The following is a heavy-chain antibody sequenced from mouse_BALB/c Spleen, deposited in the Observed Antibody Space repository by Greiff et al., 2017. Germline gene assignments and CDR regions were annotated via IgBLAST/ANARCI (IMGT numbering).Heavy chain of an antibody. CDR3: ARDFDY. V-gene: IGHV5-17*02. CDR2: ISSGSSTI. Sequence: EVNLVESGGGLVQPGGSRKLSCAASGFTFSSFGMHWVRQAPEKGLEWVAYISSGSSTIYYADTVKGRFTISRDNPKNTLFLQMTSLRSEDTAMYYCARDFDYWGQGTTLTVSS. CDR1: GFTFSSFG. J-gene: IGHJ2*01.